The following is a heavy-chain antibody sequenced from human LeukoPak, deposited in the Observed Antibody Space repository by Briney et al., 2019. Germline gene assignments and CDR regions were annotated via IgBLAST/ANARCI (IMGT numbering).Heavy chain of an antibody. D-gene: IGHD2-2*01. CDR1: GGSISSSDW. J-gene: IGHJ6*03. CDR2: IYHSGST. CDR3: ARAYRYYYYYYMDV. V-gene: IGHV4-4*02. Sequence: SETLSLTCAVSGGSISSSDWWSWVRQPPGKGLEWIGEIYHSGSTNYNPSLKSRVTISVDKSKNQFSLKLSSVTAADTAVYYCARAYRYYYYYYMDVWGKGTTVTVSS.